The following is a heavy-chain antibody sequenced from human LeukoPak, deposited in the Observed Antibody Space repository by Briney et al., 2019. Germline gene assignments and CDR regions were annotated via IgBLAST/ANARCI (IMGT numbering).Heavy chain of an antibody. CDR2: ISGSGDFT. CDR3: ARAGQYYDSSGLNDY. CDR1: GFTFSNYA. V-gene: IGHV3-23*01. Sequence: GGSLRLSCAASGFTFSNYAMSWVRQAPGKGLEWVSAISGSGDFTYYADSVKGRFTISRDNAKNSLYLQMNSLRAEDTAVYYCARAGQYYDSSGLNDYWGQGALVTVSA. D-gene: IGHD3-22*01. J-gene: IGHJ4*02.